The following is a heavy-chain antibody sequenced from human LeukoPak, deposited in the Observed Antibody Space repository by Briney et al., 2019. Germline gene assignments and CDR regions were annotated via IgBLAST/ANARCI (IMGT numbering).Heavy chain of an antibody. CDR1: GGSISSYY. J-gene: IGHJ6*02. CDR3: ARDNRKAEAGTPGVRDYYGMDV. CDR2: IYYSGST. Sequence: SETLSLTCTVSGGSISSYYWSWIRQPPGKGLEWIGYIYYSGSTNYNPSLKSRVTISVDTSKNQFSLKLSSVTAADTAVYYCARDNRKAEAGTPGVRDYYGMDVWGQGTTVTVSS. V-gene: IGHV4-59*01. D-gene: IGHD6-19*01.